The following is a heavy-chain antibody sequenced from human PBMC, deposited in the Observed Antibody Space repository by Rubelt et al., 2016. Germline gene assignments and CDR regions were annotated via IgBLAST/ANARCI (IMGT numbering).Heavy chain of an antibody. CDR2: IYYSGGT. Sequence: QLQLQELGPGLVKPSETLSLTCTVSGGSISSYYWCWIRQPPGKGLELIGYIYYSGGTNYTPSPKSRVTIAYVTSKNQFSLKPSAVTAADTAVYYCAGDGYTYGNFDYWGQGTLVTVSS. D-gene: IGHD5-18*01. V-gene: IGHV4-59*01. J-gene: IGHJ4*02. CDR3: AGDGYTYGNFDY. CDR1: GGSISSYY.